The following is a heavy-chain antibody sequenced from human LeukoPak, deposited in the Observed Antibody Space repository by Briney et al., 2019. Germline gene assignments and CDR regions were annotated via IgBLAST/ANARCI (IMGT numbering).Heavy chain of an antibody. V-gene: IGHV3-21*01. CDR1: GFTFSSYS. CDR3: ASAFLEWLSISGGFDY. J-gene: IGHJ4*02. D-gene: IGHD3-3*01. CDR2: ISSSSSYI. Sequence: GGSLRLSCAASGFTFSSYSMNWVRQAPGKGLEWVSSISSSSSYIYYADSVKGRFTISRDNAKNSLYLQMNSLRAEDTAVYYCASAFLEWLSISGGFDYWGQGTLVTVSS.